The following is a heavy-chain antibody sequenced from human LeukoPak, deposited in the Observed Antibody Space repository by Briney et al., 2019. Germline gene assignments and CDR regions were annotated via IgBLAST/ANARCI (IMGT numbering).Heavy chain of an antibody. CDR1: GFTFSSYK. Sequence: PGGPLRLSCAAAGFTFSSYKMSWVRQAPGKGLEWVANIKQDGSEKDYVASVKGRSTISRDNAKNSLYLQMNSLRAEDTAVYYCASPTWYGGIYYFDYWGQGTLVTVSS. V-gene: IGHV3-7*01. CDR3: ASPTWYGGIYYFDY. D-gene: IGHD3-10*01. J-gene: IGHJ4*02. CDR2: IKQDGSEK.